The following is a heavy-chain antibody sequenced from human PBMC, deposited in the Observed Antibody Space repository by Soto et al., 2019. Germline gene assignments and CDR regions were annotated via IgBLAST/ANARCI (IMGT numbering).Heavy chain of an antibody. CDR1: GYTFTGYY. D-gene: IGHD2-2*01. V-gene: IGHV1-2*02. J-gene: IGHJ5*01. CDR3: ARVVPGAEAWFGS. CDR2: INPNSGGT. Sequence: ASVNGSCKASGYTFTGYYMHWVRQAPGQRLEWMGWINPNSGGTNYAQKFQGRVSMTTDTSITTAYMELRSLRSDDTAVYYCARVVPGAEAWFGSWGQGSLVTVSS.